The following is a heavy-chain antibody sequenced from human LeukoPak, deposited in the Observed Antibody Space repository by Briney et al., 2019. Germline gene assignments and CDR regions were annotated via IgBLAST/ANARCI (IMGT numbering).Heavy chain of an antibody. CDR2: IYSGGRT. V-gene: IGHV3-53*01. CDR1: GFTVSSNY. CDR3: ARDIGPRGWFDP. J-gene: IGHJ5*02. D-gene: IGHD1-26*01. Sequence: GGSLRLSCAASGFTVSSNYMSWVRQAPGKGLEWVSVIYSGGRTYYADSVKGRFTISRDNSKNTLYLQMNSLRAEDTAVYYCARDIGPRGWFDPWGQGTLVTVSS.